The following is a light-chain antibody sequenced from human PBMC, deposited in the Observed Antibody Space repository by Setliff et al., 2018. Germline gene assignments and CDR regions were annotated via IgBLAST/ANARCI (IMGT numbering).Light chain of an antibody. J-gene: IGLJ1*01. CDR2: SNN. CDR3: AAWDAKLSAYV. CDR1: SSNIGTNT. V-gene: IGLV1-44*01. Sequence: QSALTQPPSASGTPGQRVTISCSGGSSNIGTNTVNWYQQLPGTAPKLIMHSNNQRPSGVPDRLSGSKSGTSASLAISGLQSEDEADYYCAAWDAKLSAYVFGIGTKVTVL.